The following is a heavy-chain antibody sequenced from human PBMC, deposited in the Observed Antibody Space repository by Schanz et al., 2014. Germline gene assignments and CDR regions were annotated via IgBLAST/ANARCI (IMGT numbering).Heavy chain of an antibody. D-gene: IGHD6-19*01. CDR1: GFTFSTYA. CDR3: AKLSSSGRLAGYFDY. CDR2: ISASGGST. J-gene: IGHJ4*02. V-gene: IGHV3-23*04. Sequence: EVQLVESGGGLVQPGGSLRLSCAASGFTFSTYAMSWVRQAPGKWLEWVSTISASGGSTYYADSVEGRFTISRDNSRNTLYLQMSSRRAEDTAIYYCAKLSSSGRLAGYFDYWGQGALVTVSS.